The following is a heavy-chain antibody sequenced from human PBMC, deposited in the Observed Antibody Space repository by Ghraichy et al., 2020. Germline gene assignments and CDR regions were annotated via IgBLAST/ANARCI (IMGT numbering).Heavy chain of an antibody. CDR2: ISGSGIGT. J-gene: IGHJ4*02. CDR1: GFTFTNYA. D-gene: IGHD5-24*01. CDR3: AKTRKNGYNSVDN. V-gene: IGHV3-23*01. Sequence: GSLRLSCAASGFTFTNYAMSWVRQAPGKGLEWVSSISGSGIGTYYADSVKGRFTISRDNSKNTVSLQMNSLKAEDTAVYYCAKTRKNGYNSVDNWGQGTLVTVSS.